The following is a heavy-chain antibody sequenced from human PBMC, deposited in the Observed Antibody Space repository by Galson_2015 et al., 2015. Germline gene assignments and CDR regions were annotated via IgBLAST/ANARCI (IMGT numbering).Heavy chain of an antibody. CDR1: GFTFSSYA. J-gene: IGHJ4*02. Sequence: SLRLSCAASGFTFSSYAMNWVRQAPGKGLEWVAVISSDGSNTFYADSVKGRFTISRDNSKNTMYLQMNSLRPEDTAVYYCARGGGDIAAGVWGYFDSWGQGSLVTVSS. CDR2: ISSDGSNT. CDR3: ARGGGDIAAGVWGYFDS. V-gene: IGHV3-30-3*01. D-gene: IGHD6-6*01.